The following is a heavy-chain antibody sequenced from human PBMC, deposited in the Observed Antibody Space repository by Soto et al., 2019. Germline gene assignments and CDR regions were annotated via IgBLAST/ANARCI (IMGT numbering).Heavy chain of an antibody. V-gene: IGHV3-33*01. CDR3: ARTGGDYGDYVGAFDI. CDR1: GFTFSSSG. D-gene: IGHD4-17*01. CDR2: IWHDGCNK. Sequence: QVQLVESGGGVVQPGRSLRLSCAASGFTFSSSGMDWVRQAPGKGPERVAVIWHDGCNKYYADSVQGRFTTTRDNFKNTLYLQMNSLRAEDTAMYYCARTGGDYGDYVGAFDIWGQGTMVTGSS. J-gene: IGHJ3*02.